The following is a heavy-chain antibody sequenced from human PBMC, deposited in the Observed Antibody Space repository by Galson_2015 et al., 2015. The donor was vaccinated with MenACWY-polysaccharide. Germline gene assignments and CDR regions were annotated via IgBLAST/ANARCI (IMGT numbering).Heavy chain of an antibody. Sequence: SLRLSCAVSGFTFKNYWMSWVRQAPGKGLEWVANIKKDGSEKYCVDSVKGRFTISRDTARNSLYLKMNGLRGEDTAVYYCAGGHYGMDVWGQGTLVTVS. CDR3: AGGHYGMDV. V-gene: IGHV3-7*01. CDR2: IKKDGSEK. J-gene: IGHJ6*02. CDR1: GFTFKNYW.